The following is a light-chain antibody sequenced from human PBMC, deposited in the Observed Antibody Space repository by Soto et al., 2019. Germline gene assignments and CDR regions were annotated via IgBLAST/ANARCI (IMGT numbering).Light chain of an antibody. J-gene: IGLJ2*01. Sequence: QSVLTQPASVSGSPGQSITISCTGTSSDIGAYNFVSWYQQQPGKAPKLMLYDVNIRPSGVSNRFSGSKSGNTASLTISGLQAEDEADYYCTSWRTSTTMIFGGGTKLTVL. CDR2: DVN. V-gene: IGLV2-14*03. CDR1: SSDIGAYNF. CDR3: TSWRTSTTMI.